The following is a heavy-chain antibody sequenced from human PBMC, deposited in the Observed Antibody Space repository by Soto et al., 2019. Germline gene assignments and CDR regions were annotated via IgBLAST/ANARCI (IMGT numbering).Heavy chain of an antibody. Sequence: GASVKVSCKASGYTFTGYYMHWVRQAPGQGLEWMGWINPNSGGTNYAQKFQGRVTMARDTSISTAYMELSRLRSDDTAVYYCARVGSSSSLWFDPWGQGTLVTVSS. CDR1: GYTFTGYY. J-gene: IGHJ5*02. V-gene: IGHV1-2*02. CDR3: ARVGSSSSLWFDP. D-gene: IGHD6-6*01. CDR2: INPNSGGT.